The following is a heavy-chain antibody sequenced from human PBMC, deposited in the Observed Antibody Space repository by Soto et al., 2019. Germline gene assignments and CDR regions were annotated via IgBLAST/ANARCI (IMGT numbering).Heavy chain of an antibody. D-gene: IGHD3-9*01. CDR2: IYYSGST. V-gene: IGHV4-59*08. J-gene: IGHJ3*02. Sequence: SETLSLTCTVSGGSISSYYWSWIRQPPGKGLEWIGYIYYSGSTNYNPSLKSRVTISVDTSKNQFSLKLSSVTAADTAVYYCARGLGLRYFDPHHAFDIWGQGTMVTVSS. CDR1: GGSISSYY. CDR3: ARGLGLRYFDPHHAFDI.